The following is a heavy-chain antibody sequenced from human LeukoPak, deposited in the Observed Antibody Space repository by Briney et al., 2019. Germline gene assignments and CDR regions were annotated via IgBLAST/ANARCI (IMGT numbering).Heavy chain of an antibody. J-gene: IGHJ4*02. Sequence: ASVKVSCKASGYTFTTYSIIWVRQAPGQGLEWMGWISGYTGDTNYTQKFQDRVTMTTDTSTSTAYMELRSLRSDDTGVYFCSRERARPVTGTWLEYDFWGQGTLVTVSS. CDR2: ISGYTGDT. V-gene: IGHV1-18*01. D-gene: IGHD6-19*01. CDR1: GYTFTTYS. CDR3: SRERARPVTGTWLEYDF.